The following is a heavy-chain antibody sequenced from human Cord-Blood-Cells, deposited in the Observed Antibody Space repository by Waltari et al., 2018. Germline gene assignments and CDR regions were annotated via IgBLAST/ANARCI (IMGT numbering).Heavy chain of an antibody. CDR3: ARHQTGDLTNFDL. D-gene: IGHD7-27*01. CDR2: IYYSGST. J-gene: IGHJ2*01. CDR1: GVSISSSSYY. V-gene: IGHV4-39*01. Sequence: QLQLQESGPGLVKPSETLSLTCTVSGVSISSSSYYWGWIRQPPGKGLEWIGSIYYSGSTYYNPSLKSRVTISVDTSKNQFSLKLSSVTAADTAVYYCARHQTGDLTNFDLWGRGTLVTVSS.